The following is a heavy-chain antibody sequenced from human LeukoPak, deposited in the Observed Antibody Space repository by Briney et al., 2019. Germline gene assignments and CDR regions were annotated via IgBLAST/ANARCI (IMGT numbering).Heavy chain of an antibody. CDR1: GFTFSFYA. J-gene: IGHJ4*02. CDR2: ISSSSSTI. Sequence: GRSLRLSGAASGFTFSFYAMHWVRQAPGKGLEWVSYISSSSSTIYYADSVKGRFTISRDNAKNSLYLQMNSLRDEDTAVYYCARWPFDYWGQGTLVTVSS. V-gene: IGHV3-48*02. CDR3: ARWPFDY.